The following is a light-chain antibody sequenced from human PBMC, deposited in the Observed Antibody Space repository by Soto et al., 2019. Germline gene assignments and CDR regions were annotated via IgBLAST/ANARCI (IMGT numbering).Light chain of an antibody. CDR2: DVS. CDR3: SSYTSSSTLEGV. V-gene: IGLV2-14*01. J-gene: IGLJ1*01. Sequence: QSALTQPASVSGSPGQSITISCTGTSSDVGGYNYVSWYQQHPGKAPKLMIYDVSNRPSGVSNRFSGSKSVNTASLTISGLQDEDEADYYGSSYTSSSTLEGVFGTGTQLTVL. CDR1: SSDVGGYNY.